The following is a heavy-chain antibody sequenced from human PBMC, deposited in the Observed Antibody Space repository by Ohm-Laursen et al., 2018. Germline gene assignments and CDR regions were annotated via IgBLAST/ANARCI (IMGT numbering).Heavy chain of an antibody. V-gene: IGHV4-59*01. CDR2: IYYSGST. J-gene: IGHJ3*02. CDR1: GGSISSYY. Sequence: GTLSLTCTVSGGSISSYYWSWIRQPPGKGLEWIGYIYYSGSTNYNPSLKSRVTISVDTSKNQFSLKLSSVTAADTAVYYCARWGSGRDDAFDIWGQGTMVTVSS. D-gene: IGHD3-10*01. CDR3: ARWGSGRDDAFDI.